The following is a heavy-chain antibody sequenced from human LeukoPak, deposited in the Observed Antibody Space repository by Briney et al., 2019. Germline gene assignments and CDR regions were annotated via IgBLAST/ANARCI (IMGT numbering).Heavy chain of an antibody. CDR3: AREKSVSGWHADC. CDR1: GGSISSDC. CDR2: FYSSGTS. D-gene: IGHD6-19*01. V-gene: IGHV4-4*07. J-gene: IGHJ4*02. Sequence: SETLSLTCSVSGGSISSDCWSWIRQPSGKGLEWIGRFYSSGTSDINPPFQPPATTSEDTSKNQVFLTLTSLTAADTAVYFCAREKSVSGWHADCWGRGSLVSVSS.